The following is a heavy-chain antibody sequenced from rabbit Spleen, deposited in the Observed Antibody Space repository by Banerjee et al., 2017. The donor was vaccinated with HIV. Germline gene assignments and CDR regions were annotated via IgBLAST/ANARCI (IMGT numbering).Heavy chain of an antibody. CDR2: IDAGSSVTT. V-gene: IGHV1S45*01. D-gene: IGHD1-1*01. Sequence: QEQLEESGGDLVKPEGSLTLTCTASGFSFSSGYDMCWVRQAPGKGLQWIGCIDAGSSVTTYYASWAKGRFTISKASSTTVTLQMTSLTAADTATYFCARDLVAVIGWNFSLWGPGTLVTVS. J-gene: IGHJ4*01. CDR3: ARDLVAVIGWNFSL. CDR1: GFSFSSGYD.